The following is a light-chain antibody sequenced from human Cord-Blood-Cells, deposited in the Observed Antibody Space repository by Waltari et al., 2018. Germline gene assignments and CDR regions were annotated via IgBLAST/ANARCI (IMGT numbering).Light chain of an antibody. CDR2: DVS. CDR3: SSYTSSSLWV. Sequence: QSALTQPASVSGSPGQSITISCTGTSSDVGGYNYVSCYQQHPVKAPKLMIYDVSNRPSGVSNRFSGSKSGNTASLTISGLQAEDEADYYCSSYTSSSLWVFGGGTKLTVL. CDR1: SSDVGGYNY. V-gene: IGLV2-14*01. J-gene: IGLJ3*02.